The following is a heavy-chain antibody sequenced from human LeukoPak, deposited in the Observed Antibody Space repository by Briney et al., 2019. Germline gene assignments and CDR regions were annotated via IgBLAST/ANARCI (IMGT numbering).Heavy chain of an antibody. J-gene: IGHJ4*02. Sequence: RGESLKISCKGSGYIFSSYWIGWVRQMPGKGLEWMGIIYPGDSDTRYSPSFQGQVSISVDKSIGTAYLQWSSLKASDTAMYYCARRITPILYYPGSGNYLDYWGQGTLVIVSS. V-gene: IGHV5-51*01. CDR2: IYPGDSDT. D-gene: IGHD3-10*01. CDR1: GYIFSSYW. CDR3: ARRITPILYYPGSGNYLDY.